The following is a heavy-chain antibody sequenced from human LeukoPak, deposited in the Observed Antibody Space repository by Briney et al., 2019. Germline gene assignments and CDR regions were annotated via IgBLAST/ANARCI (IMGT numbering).Heavy chain of an antibody. CDR3: AKEGAEGFFDY. J-gene: IGHJ4*02. CDR2: ISWNSGSI. V-gene: IGHV3-9*01. CDR1: EFTFDDYA. Sequence: GGSLRLSCAVSEFTFDDYAMHWVRQAPGKGLEWVSGISWNSGSIGYADSVKGRFTISRDNAKNSLYLQMNSLRAEDTALYYCAKEGAEGFFDYWGQGTLVTVSS.